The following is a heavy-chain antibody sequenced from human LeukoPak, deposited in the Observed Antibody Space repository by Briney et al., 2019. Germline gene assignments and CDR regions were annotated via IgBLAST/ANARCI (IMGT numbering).Heavy chain of an antibody. CDR2: IYTSGST. CDR3: ARDRATTILWGGGSFDY. Sequence: SETLSLTCTVSGYSISSGYYWSWIRQPAGKGLEWIGRIYTSGSTNYNPSLKSRVTISVDTSKNQFSLKLSSVTAADTAVYYCARDRATTILWGGGSFDYWGQGTLVTVSS. V-gene: IGHV4-61*02. D-gene: IGHD2-21*01. J-gene: IGHJ4*02. CDR1: GYSISSGYY.